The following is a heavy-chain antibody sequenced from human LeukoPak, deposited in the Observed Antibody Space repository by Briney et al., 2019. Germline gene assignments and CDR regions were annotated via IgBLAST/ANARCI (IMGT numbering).Heavy chain of an antibody. J-gene: IGHJ6*02. D-gene: IGHD2-15*01. V-gene: IGHV3-13*01. CDR1: AFTFSSYD. CDR3: ARGIRRGYCSGGSCYPPWYYYGMDV. CDR2: IGTAGDT. Sequence: GGSLRLSCAASAFTFSSYDMHWVRQATGKGLEWVSAIGTAGDTYYPGSVKGRFTISRENAKNSLYLQMNSLRAGDTAVYYCARGIRRGYCSGGSCYPPWYYYGMDVWGQGTTVTVSS.